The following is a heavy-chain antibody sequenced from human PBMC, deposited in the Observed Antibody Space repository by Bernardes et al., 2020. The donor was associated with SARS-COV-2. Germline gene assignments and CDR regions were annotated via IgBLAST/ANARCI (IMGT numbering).Heavy chain of an antibody. Sequence: SLRLSCAASGFTFSSYGMHWVRQAPGKGLEWVAVIWYDGSNKYYADSVKGRFTISRDNSKNTLYLQMNSLRAEDTAVYYCARDLGYCSSTSCDFDYWGQGTLVTVSS. CDR3: ARDLGYCSSTSCDFDY. D-gene: IGHD2-2*01. J-gene: IGHJ4*02. CDR2: IWYDGSNK. V-gene: IGHV3-33*08. CDR1: GFTFSSYG.